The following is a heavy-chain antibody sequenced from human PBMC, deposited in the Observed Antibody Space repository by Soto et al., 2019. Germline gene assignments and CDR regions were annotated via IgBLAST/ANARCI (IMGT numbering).Heavy chain of an antibody. CDR1: GFTFSAYW. D-gene: IGHD1-1*01. J-gene: IGHJ4*02. Sequence: PGESLKISCAVSGFTFSAYWMHWVRQVPGKGLTWVSRISDDGSTATYADSVKGRFVISRDNAKNSLYLEMNTLRVDDSGLYYCARGPRVSSTGTGAHWGRGTLFTVSS. V-gene: IGHV3-74*01. CDR2: ISDDGSTA. CDR3: ARGPRVSSTGTGAH.